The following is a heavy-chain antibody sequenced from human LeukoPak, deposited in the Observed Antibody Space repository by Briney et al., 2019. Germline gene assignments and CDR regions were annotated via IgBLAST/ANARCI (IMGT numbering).Heavy chain of an antibody. CDR2: ISWNSGSI. V-gene: IGHV3-9*01. Sequence: GGSLRLSCAASGFTFDDYAMHWVRQAPGKGLEWVSGISWNSGSIGYADSVKGRFTISRDNAKNSLYLQMNSLRAEDTAVYYCAKDGMYYYDSSGYHHLDYWGQGTLVTVSS. D-gene: IGHD3-22*01. CDR3: AKDGMYYYDSSGYHHLDY. J-gene: IGHJ4*02. CDR1: GFTFDDYA.